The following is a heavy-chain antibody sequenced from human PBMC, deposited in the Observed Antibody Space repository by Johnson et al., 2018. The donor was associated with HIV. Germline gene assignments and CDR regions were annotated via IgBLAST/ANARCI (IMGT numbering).Heavy chain of an antibody. Sequence: QVQLVESGGGLVKPGKSLRLSCEASGFNFNHAWMSWVRQAPGKGLEWVAVISYDGSNKYYADSVKGRFTISRDNSKNTLYLQMNSLRAEDTAVYYCAREGRRDAFDIWGQGTMVTVSS. J-gene: IGHJ3*02. CDR2: ISYDGSNK. CDR3: AREGRRDAFDI. CDR1: GFNFNHAW. V-gene: IGHV3-30-3*01.